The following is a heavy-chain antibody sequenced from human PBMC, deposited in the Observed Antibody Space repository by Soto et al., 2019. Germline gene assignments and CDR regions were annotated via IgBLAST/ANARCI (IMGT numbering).Heavy chain of an antibody. D-gene: IGHD4-17*01. J-gene: IGHJ1*01. CDR2: IIPIFGTA. CDR1: GGTFSSYA. Sequence: QVQLVQSGAEVKKPGSSVKVSCKASGGTFSSYAIIWGRQAPGQGLEWMGGIIPIFGTANYAQKLQGRVTITADESTSTAYRELSRLRSEDTAVYYCARDWAQRPTTVVTDFQHWGQGSLVTVSS. V-gene: IGHV1-69*12. CDR3: ARDWAQRPTTVVTDFQH.